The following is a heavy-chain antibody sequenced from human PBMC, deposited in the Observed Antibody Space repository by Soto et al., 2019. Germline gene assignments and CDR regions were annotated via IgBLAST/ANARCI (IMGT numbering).Heavy chain of an antibody. V-gene: IGHV4-59*08. J-gene: IGHJ4*02. D-gene: IGHD6-13*01. CDR3: ARLWIAAAGEIDY. Sequence: SETLSLTCTVSGGSISSYYWSWIRQPPGKGLEWIGYIYYSGSTNYNPSLKSRVTISVDTSKNQFSLKLSSVTAADTAVYYCARLWIAAAGEIDYWGQGTLVTVSS. CDR2: IYYSGST. CDR1: GGSISSYY.